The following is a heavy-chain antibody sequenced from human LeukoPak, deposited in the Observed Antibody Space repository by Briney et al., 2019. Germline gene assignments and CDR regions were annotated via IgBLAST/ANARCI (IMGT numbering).Heavy chain of an antibody. J-gene: IGHJ4*02. D-gene: IGHD3-22*01. CDR3: AKVYYDSSGYYSGLVWYFDY. V-gene: IGHV3-53*01. CDR2: IYSGGST. CDR1: GFTVSSNY. Sequence: PGGSLRLSXAASGFTVSSNYMSWVRQAPGKGLEWVSVIYSGGSTYYADSVKGRFTISRDNSKNTLYLQMNSLRAEDTAVYYCAKVYYDSSGYYSGLVWYFDYWGQGTLVTVSS.